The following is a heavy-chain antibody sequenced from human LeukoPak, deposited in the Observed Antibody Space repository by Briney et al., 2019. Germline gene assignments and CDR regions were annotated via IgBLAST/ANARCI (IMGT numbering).Heavy chain of an antibody. V-gene: IGHV4-34*01. CDR2: INHSGST. Sequence: SETLSLTCAVYGGSFSGYYWSWIRQPPGKGLEWIGEINHSGSTNYNPSLKSRVTISVDTSKNQFSLKLSSVTAPDTAVYYCARGRRVRNGDQLACYYYMDVWGKGTTVTVSS. D-gene: IGHD4-17*01. J-gene: IGHJ6*03. CDR1: GGSFSGYY. CDR3: ARGRRVRNGDQLACYYYMDV.